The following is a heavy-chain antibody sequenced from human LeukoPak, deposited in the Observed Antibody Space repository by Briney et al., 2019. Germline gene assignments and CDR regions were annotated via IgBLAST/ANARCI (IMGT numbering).Heavy chain of an antibody. V-gene: IGHV3-7*01. CDR1: GFTFSSYW. D-gene: IGHD5-18*01. CDR2: IKKDGSEK. J-gene: IGHJ4*02. Sequence: GGSLRLSCAASGFTFSSYWMSWVLQAPGKGLEWVANIKKDGSEKYYEDSVKGRFTISRDNAKTSLYLQMNSLRAEDTAVYYCARDLSGVAGYTYGRGIDYWGQGTLVTVSS. CDR3: ARDLSGVAGYTYGRGIDY.